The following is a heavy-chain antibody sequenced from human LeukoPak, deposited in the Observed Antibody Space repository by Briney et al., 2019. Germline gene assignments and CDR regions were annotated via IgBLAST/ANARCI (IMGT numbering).Heavy chain of an antibody. Sequence: SQTLSLTCDISGDSVSSNGAAWNWIRQSPSGGLEWLGRTYYRSKWYNDYAMSVKSRITINTDTSKNQFSLHLNSVTPEDTAVYYCARVRLGLIYYYFDYWGQGTLVTVSS. J-gene: IGHJ4*02. CDR3: ARVRLGLIYYYFDY. CDR1: GDSVSSNGAA. V-gene: IGHV6-1*01. CDR2: TYYRSKWYN. D-gene: IGHD3-10*01.